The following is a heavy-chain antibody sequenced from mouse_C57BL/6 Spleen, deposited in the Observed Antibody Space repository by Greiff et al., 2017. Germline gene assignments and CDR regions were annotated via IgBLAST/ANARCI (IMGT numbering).Heavy chain of an antibody. CDR2: INPNNGGT. CDR3: ARSGNYYGSSPWFAY. Sequence: VQLQQSGPELVKPGASVKISCKASGYTFTDYYMNWVKQSHGKSLEWIGDINPNNGGTSYNQKFKGKATLTVDKSSSTAYMELRSLTSEDSAVYYCARSGNYYGSSPWFAYWGQGTLVTVSA. D-gene: IGHD1-1*01. J-gene: IGHJ3*01. V-gene: IGHV1-26*01. CDR1: GYTFTDYY.